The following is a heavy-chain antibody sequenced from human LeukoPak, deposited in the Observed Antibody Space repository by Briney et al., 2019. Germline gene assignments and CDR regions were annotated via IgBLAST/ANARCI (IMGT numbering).Heavy chain of an antibody. J-gene: IGHJ4*02. CDR3: ARATSYYYDSVDY. CDR2: IYYSGST. D-gene: IGHD3-22*01. CDR1: GGSISSYY. V-gene: IGHV4-59*01. Sequence: SETLSLTCIVSGGSISSYYWSWIRQPPGKGQEWIGYIYYSGSTNYNPSLKSRVTISVDTSKNQFSLKLSSVTAADTAVYYCARATSYYYDSVDYWGQGTLVTVSS.